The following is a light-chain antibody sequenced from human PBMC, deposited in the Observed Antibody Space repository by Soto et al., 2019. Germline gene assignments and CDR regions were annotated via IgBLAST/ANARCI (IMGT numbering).Light chain of an antibody. CDR3: QAWDSSTLYV. CDR2: QDS. V-gene: IGLV3-1*01. CDR1: KLGDKY. J-gene: IGLJ1*01. Sequence: SYELTQPPSVSVSPGQTASITCSGDKLGDKYDCWYQQKPSQSPVLVIYQDSKRPSGIPERFSGSNSGNTGTLTISGTQAMDEADYYCQAWDSSTLYVFGTGTKLTVL.